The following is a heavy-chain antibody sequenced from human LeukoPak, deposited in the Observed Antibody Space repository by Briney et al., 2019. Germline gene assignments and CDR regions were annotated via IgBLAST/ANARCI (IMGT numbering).Heavy chain of an antibody. CDR3: ARSPMVRGVYYYYMDV. Sequence: SETLSLTCTVSGGSISSYCWSWIRQPPGKGLEWIGYIYYSGSTNYNPSLKSRVTISVDTSKNQSSLKLSSVTAADTAVYYCARSPMVRGVYYYYMDVWGKGTTVTISS. J-gene: IGHJ6*03. D-gene: IGHD3-10*01. V-gene: IGHV4-59*12. CDR2: IYYSGST. CDR1: GGSISSYC.